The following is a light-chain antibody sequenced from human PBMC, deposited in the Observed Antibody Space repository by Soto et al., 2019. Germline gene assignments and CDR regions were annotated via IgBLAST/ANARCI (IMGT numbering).Light chain of an antibody. CDR1: QSFRGL. Sequence: VLTQSPVTLSLSPGERATLSCRASQSFRGLLAWYQQKPGQAPRLLIYDAYNRATGIPPRFSGSGSGTDFTLTISSLQPDDFATYYCQQYGSYSSWTFGLGTKVDIK. V-gene: IGKV3-11*01. CDR3: QQYGSYSSWT. CDR2: DAY. J-gene: IGKJ1*01.